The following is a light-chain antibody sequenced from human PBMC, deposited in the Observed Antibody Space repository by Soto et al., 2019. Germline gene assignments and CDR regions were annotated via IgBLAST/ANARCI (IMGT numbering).Light chain of an antibody. Sequence: IQVTQSPSSLSASVGDRVTITCRESQAIRTDLGWYQQKPGKAPKLXIFAAFNLQSGVPSRFSGSGSGTDFTLTINNLQAEDFATYYCLQEYNYTRTFGQGTKVDIK. CDR2: AAF. J-gene: IGKJ1*01. V-gene: IGKV1-6*01. CDR1: QAIRTD. CDR3: LQEYNYTRT.